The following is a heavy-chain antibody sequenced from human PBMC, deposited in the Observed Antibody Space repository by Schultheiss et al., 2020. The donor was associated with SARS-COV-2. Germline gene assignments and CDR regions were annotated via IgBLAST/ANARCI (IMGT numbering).Heavy chain of an antibody. CDR3: AREEMTDYSNYFGY. D-gene: IGHD4-11*01. Sequence: SETLSLTCTVSGGSISSYYWSWIRQPPGKGLECIGYIYYSGSTNYNPSLKSRVTISVDTSKNQFSLKLSSVTAADTAVYYCAREEMTDYSNYFGYWGQGTLVTVSS. V-gene: IGHV4-59*12. CDR2: IYYSGST. CDR1: GGSISSYY. J-gene: IGHJ4*02.